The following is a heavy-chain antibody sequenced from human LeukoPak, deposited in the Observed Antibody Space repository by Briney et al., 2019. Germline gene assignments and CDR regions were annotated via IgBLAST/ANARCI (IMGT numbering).Heavy chain of an antibody. CDR3: ARDRTMVRGVIAGYYYGMDV. CDR2: IYSGGST. Sequence: GGSLRLSCAASGFTVSSNYMSWVRQAPGKGLEWVSVIYSGGSTYYADSVKGRFTISRDNSKNTLYLRMNSLRAEDTAVYYCARDRTMVRGVIAGYYYGMDVWGQGTTVTVSS. J-gene: IGHJ6*02. V-gene: IGHV3-66*02. CDR1: GFTVSSNY. D-gene: IGHD3-10*01.